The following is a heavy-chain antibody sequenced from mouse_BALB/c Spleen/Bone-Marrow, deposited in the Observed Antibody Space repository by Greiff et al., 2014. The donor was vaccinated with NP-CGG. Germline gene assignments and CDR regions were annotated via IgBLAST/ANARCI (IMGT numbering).Heavy chain of an antibody. CDR3: ARGYYYGSTYGWYFDV. J-gene: IGHJ1*01. CDR1: AYTFTSYW. CDR2: IYPGDGDT. Sequence: QVQLQQSGAELARPGASVKLSCKASAYTFTSYWMQWVKQRPGQGLEWIGAIYPGDGDTRYTQKFKGKATLTADKSSSTAYMQLSSFASEDSAVYYCARGYYYGSTYGWYFDVWGAGTTVTVSS. D-gene: IGHD1-1*01. V-gene: IGHV1-87*01.